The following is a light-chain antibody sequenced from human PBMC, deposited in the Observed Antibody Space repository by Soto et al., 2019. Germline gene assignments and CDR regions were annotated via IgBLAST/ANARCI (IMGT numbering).Light chain of an antibody. J-gene: IGKJ1*01. Sequence: DIQMTQSPSTLSASVGDRVAITCRASQSISIWLAWYQQKPGKAPNPLIYDASSLESGVPSRLSGSGSGTEFTLTISSLQPDDFATYYCQQYNTYPWTFGQGTKVDIK. V-gene: IGKV1-5*01. CDR1: QSISIW. CDR3: QQYNTYPWT. CDR2: DAS.